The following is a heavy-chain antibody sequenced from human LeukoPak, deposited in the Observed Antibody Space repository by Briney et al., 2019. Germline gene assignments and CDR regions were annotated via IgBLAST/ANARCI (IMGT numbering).Heavy chain of an antibody. D-gene: IGHD3-16*02. CDR3: ARDLGTDYIWGSYRPDAFDI. J-gene: IGHJ3*02. Sequence: GGSLRLSCAASGFTFSSYSMNWVRQAPGKGLEWVSSIVGSSYYIYYADSVKDRFTISRDNAKNSLYLQMNSLRAEDTAVYYCARDLGTDYIWGSYRPDAFDIWGQGTMVTVSS. CDR2: IVGSSYYI. V-gene: IGHV3-21*01. CDR1: GFTFSSYS.